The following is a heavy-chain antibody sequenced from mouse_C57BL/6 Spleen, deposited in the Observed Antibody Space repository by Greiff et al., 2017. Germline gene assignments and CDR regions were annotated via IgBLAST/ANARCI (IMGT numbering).Heavy chain of an antibody. CDR2: IYPSDSET. D-gene: IGHD2-1*01. Sequence: QVQLQQPGAELVRPGSSVKLSCKASGYTFTSYWMDWVKQRPGQGLEWIGNIYPSDSETHYNQKFKDKATLTVDKSSSTAYMQLSSLTSEDSAVYDCARSGDYGNYYYFDYWGQGTTLTVSA. V-gene: IGHV1-61*01. CDR1: GYTFTSYW. CDR3: ARSGDYGNYYYFDY. J-gene: IGHJ2*01.